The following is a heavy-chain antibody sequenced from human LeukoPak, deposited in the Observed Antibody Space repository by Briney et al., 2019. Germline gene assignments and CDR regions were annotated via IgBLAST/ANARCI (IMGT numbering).Heavy chain of an antibody. CDR1: DGSISSNTYY. V-gene: IGHV4-39*07. J-gene: IGHJ4*02. CDR3: ARLGISGYHGWAARDY. D-gene: IGHD5-12*01. CDR2: INHSGST. Sequence: SETLSLTCTVSDGSISSNTYYWGWIRQPPGKGLEWIGEINHSGSTNYNPSLKSRVTISVDTSKNQFSLKLSSVTAADTAVYYCARLGISGYHGWAARDYWGQGTLVTVSS.